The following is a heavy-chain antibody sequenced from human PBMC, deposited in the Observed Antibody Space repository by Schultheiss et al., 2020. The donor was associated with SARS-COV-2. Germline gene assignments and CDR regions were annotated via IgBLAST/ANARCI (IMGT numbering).Heavy chain of an antibody. D-gene: IGHD3-3*01. CDR3: AKGRTIFGVVIGSDYYYMDV. CDR1: GFTFSSYA. V-gene: IGHV3-23*01. Sequence: GGSLRLSCAASGFTFSSYAMSWVRQAPGKGLEWVSAISGSGGSTYYADSVKGRFTISRDNSKNTLYLQMNSLRAEDTAVYYCAKGRTIFGVVIGSDYYYMDVWGKGTTVTVSS. J-gene: IGHJ6*03. CDR2: ISGSGGST.